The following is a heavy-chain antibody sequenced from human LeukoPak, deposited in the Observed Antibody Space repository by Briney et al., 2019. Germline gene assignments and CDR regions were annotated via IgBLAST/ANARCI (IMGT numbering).Heavy chain of an antibody. CDR1: GYSFTTYW. D-gene: IGHD6-13*01. CDR3: ARQQLVRPAGAFDI. Sequence: GESLKISCKGSGYSFTTYWIGWVRQMPGKGLEWMGIIYPGDSDTRYSPSFQGQVTFSADKSISTAYLQWSSLKASDTAMYYCARQQLVRPAGAFDIWRQGTMVTVSS. CDR2: IYPGDSDT. J-gene: IGHJ3*02. V-gene: IGHV5-51*01.